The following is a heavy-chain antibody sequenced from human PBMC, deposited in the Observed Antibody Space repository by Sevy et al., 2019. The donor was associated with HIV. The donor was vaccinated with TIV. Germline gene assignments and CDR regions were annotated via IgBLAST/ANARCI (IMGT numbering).Heavy chain of an antibody. V-gene: IGHV4-39*01. CDR2: INYSGAT. CDR3: ARRPAAAGQRNEYFQH. J-gene: IGHJ1*01. D-gene: IGHD6-13*01. CDR1: GDSISSRSYY. Sequence: SETLSLTCTVSGDSISSRSYYWGWIRQPPGKGLEWIGSINYSGATDYNPSLKSRVTMSVDTSKNQFSLKLNSVTAADTAVYYCARRPAAAGQRNEYFQHWGQGTLVTVSS.